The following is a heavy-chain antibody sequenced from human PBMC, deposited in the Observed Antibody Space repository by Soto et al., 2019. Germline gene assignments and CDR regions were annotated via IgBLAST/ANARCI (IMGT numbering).Heavy chain of an antibody. CDR3: VKDILAGGADV. V-gene: IGHV4-59*01. D-gene: IGHD2-15*01. CDR1: GGSISGYY. CDR2: MYNTGST. Sequence: PSETLSLTCTVSGGSISGYYWSWIRQPPGKGLEWIGYMYNTGSTVYNPSFKSRVTISVDTSKNQFSLKLNSVTAEDTALYYCVKDILAGGADVRGQGTTVTVSS. J-gene: IGHJ6*02.